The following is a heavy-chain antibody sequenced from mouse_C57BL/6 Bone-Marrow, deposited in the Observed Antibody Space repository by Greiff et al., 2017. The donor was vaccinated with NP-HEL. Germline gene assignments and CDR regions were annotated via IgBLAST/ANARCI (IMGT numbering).Heavy chain of an antibody. V-gene: IGHV1-66*01. CDR2: IYPGSGNT. Sequence: QVQLQQSGPELVKPGASVKISCKASGYSFTSYYIHWVKQRPGQGLEWIGWIYPGSGNTKYNEKFKGKATLTADTSSSTAYMQLSRLTSEDSAVYYCAKGYGSSWFAYWGQGTLVTVSA. CDR3: AKGYGSSWFAY. D-gene: IGHD1-1*01. J-gene: IGHJ3*01. CDR1: GYSFTSYY.